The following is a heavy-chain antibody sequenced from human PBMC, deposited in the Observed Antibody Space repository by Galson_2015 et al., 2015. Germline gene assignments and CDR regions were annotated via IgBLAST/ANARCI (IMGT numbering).Heavy chain of an antibody. D-gene: IGHD2-15*01. CDR1: GGSFSGYY. J-gene: IGHJ6*02. CDR2: INHSGST. Sequence: SETLSLTCTVYGGSFSGYYWSWIRQPPGRGLEWIGEINHSGSTNYNPSLKSRVTISVDTSKNQFSLKLSSVTAADTAVYYCARGRRIRAVAATLGYYYYGMDVWGQGTPVTVSS. V-gene: IGHV4-34*01. CDR3: ARGRRIRAVAATLGYYYYGMDV.